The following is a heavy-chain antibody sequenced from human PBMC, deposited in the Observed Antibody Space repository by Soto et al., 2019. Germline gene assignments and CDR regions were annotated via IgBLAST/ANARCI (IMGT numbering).Heavy chain of an antibody. J-gene: IGHJ3*02. V-gene: IGHV3-21*01. CDR2: ISSSSSYI. CDR3: ARDRTGYSSSTDAFDI. Sequence: GGSLRLSCAASGFTFSSYSMNWVRQAPGKGLEWVSSISSSSSYIYYADSVKGRFTISRDNAKNSLYLQMNSLRAEDTAVYYRARDRTGYSSSTDAFDIWGQGTMVTVSS. CDR1: GFTFSSYS. D-gene: IGHD6-13*01.